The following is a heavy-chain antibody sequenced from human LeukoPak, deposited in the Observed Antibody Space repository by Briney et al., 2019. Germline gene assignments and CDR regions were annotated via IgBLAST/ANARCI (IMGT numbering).Heavy chain of an antibody. CDR1: GFTFSSYG. J-gene: IGHJ5*02. V-gene: IGHV3-30*18. CDR3: AKDSRTRGGFDP. Sequence: GGSLRLSCAASGFTFSSYGMHWVRQAPGKGLEWVAVISYDGSNKYYADSVKGRFTISRDNSKNTLYLQMNSLRAEDTAVYYCAKDSRTRGGFDPWGQGTLVTVSS. D-gene: IGHD3-10*01. CDR2: ISYDGSNK.